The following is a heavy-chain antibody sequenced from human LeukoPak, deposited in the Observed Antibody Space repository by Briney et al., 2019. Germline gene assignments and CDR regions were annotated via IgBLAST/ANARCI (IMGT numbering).Heavy chain of an antibody. V-gene: IGHV5-51*01. J-gene: IGHJ4*02. D-gene: IGHD6-19*01. CDR1: GYSFTSYW. Sequence: GESLKISCKGSGYSFTSYWIGWVRQMPGKGLEWMGIIYPEDSDTRYSPSFQGQVTISADKSISTAYLQWSSLKASDTAMYYCARQYSSGWYFFDDWGQGTLVTVSS. CDR3: ARQYSSGWYFFDD. CDR2: IYPEDSDT.